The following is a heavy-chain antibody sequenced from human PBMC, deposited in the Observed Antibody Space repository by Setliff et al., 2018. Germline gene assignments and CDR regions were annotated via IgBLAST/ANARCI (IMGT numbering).Heavy chain of an antibody. CDR2: IYYSGSTS. CDR1: GASISSGTYY. Sequence: ASETLSLTCTVSGASISSGTYYWAWIRQPPGKGLEWIGYIYYSGSTSYYNPSLKSRVTISVDTSKNQFSLRLSSVTAADTAVYYCARGRAGHSGHWGQGTLVTVSS. V-gene: IGHV4-30-4*08. D-gene: IGHD6-19*01. CDR3: ARGRAGHSGH. J-gene: IGHJ4*02.